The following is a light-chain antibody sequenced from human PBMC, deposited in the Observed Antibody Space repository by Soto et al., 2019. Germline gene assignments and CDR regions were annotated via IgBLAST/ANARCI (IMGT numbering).Light chain of an antibody. Sequence: DIQMTQSPSSLSASVGDRVTITCRASQNIRNYLNWYQQRPGKTPNLLVYAASNLRSGVPSRFSGSGSGTDFTLTISSLQPEDVAVYYCQQRSIWPRNTFGLGTKLEIK. CDR1: QNIRNY. J-gene: IGKJ2*01. V-gene: IGKV1-39*01. CDR3: QQRSIWPRNT. CDR2: AAS.